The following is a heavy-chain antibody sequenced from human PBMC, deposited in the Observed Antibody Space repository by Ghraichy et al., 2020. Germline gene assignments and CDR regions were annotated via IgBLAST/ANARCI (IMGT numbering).Heavy chain of an antibody. Sequence: GGSLRLSCVASGFTFSNYGMHWVRQAPGKGLEWVAVVSHDGTNRYYADSVKGRFTISRDNSRNTLFLQTDTLRSEDTAVYYCAKVSSGDGTGAEHFQHWGQGTLVTVSS. CDR2: VSHDGTNR. J-gene: IGHJ1*01. D-gene: IGHD2-21*02. CDR3: AKVSSGDGTGAEHFQH. CDR1: GFTFSNYG. V-gene: IGHV3-30*18.